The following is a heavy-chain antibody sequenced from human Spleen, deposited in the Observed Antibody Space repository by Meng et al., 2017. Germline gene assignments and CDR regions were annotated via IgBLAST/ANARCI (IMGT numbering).Heavy chain of an antibody. Sequence: SVKVSCKASGGTFSSYAISWVRQAPGQGLEWMGGIIPIFGTANYAQKFQGRVTITADESTSTAYMELSSLRSDDTAVYYCVRDEEISADGKLFGDYWGQGTRVTVSS. J-gene: IGHJ4*01. D-gene: IGHD6-13*01. CDR1: GGTFSSYA. CDR3: VRDEEISADGKLFGDY. CDR2: IIPIFGTA. V-gene: IGHV1-69*13.